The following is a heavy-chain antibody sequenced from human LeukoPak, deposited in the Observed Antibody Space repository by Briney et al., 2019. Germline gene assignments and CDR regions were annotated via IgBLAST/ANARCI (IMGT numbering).Heavy chain of an antibody. Sequence: ASVTVSFTVSGYTLTELSMHWVRQAPGKGLEWMGGFDPEDGETIYAQKFQGRVTMTEDTSTDTAYMALSSLRSEDTAVYYCATVCGDYWGQGTLVTVSS. CDR3: ATVCGDY. D-gene: IGHD2-2*01. CDR1: GYTLTELS. CDR2: FDPEDGET. J-gene: IGHJ4*02. V-gene: IGHV1-24*01.